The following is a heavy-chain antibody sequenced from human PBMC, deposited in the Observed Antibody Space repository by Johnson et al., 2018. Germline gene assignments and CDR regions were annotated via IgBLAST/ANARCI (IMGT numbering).Heavy chain of an antibody. Sequence: QVQLVESGGGVVQPGRSLRLSCAASGFTFSTSGIHWVRQAPGKGLEWVAVIAYDGTNKYYADSVKGRFTISRDNSKNTLYLQRSSLRAEDTAVYFCAKALFSGYDYYYMDVWGKGTTVTVSS. V-gene: IGHV3-30*18. J-gene: IGHJ6*03. D-gene: IGHD2-15*01. CDR3: AKALFSGYDYYYMDV. CDR2: IAYDGTNK. CDR1: GFTFSTSG.